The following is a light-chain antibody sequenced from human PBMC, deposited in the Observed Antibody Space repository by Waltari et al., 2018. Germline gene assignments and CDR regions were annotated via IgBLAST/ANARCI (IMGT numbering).Light chain of an antibody. CDR1: QSVLYSSNNKNY. CDR3: KQCYSTPPT. CDR2: WAS. V-gene: IGKV4-1*01. J-gene: IGKJ1*01. Sequence: DIVMTQSPDSLAVSLGERATINCKSSQSVLYSSNNKNYLAWYQQKPGQPPKLLMYWASNREPGVPERFRCRRSGTDFTRTISRLQAEDVAVYSCKQCYSTPPTFGQGTKVEIK.